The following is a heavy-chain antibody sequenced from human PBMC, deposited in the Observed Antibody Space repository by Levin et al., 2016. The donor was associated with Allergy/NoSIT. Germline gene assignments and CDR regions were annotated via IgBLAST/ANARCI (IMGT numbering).Heavy chain of an antibody. V-gene: IGHV4-59*13. J-gene: IGHJ6*03. Sequence: SETLSLTCTVSGGSISSYYWSWIRQPPGKGLEWIGYIYYSGSTNYNPSLKSRVTISVDTSKNQFSLKLSSVTAADTAVYYCARAPYNWNYEGDYYYYMDVWGKGTTVTVSS. CDR3: ARAPYNWNYEGDYYYYMDV. CDR2: IYYSGST. D-gene: IGHD1-7*01. CDR1: GGSISSYY.